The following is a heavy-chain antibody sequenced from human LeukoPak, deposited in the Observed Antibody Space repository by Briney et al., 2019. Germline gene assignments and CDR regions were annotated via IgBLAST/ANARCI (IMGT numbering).Heavy chain of an antibody. D-gene: IGHD3-3*01. CDR1: CYSISSGYY. CDR2: IYHSGST. V-gene: IGHV4-38-2*02. J-gene: IGHJ3*02. CDR3: ARDDFWSGPDAFDI. Sequence: PSETLSLTCIVSCYSISSGYYWGWIRQPPGKGLEWIGSIYHSGSTYYNPSLKSRVTISVDTSKNQFSLKLSSVTAADTAVYYCARDDFWSGPDAFDIWGQGTMVTVSS.